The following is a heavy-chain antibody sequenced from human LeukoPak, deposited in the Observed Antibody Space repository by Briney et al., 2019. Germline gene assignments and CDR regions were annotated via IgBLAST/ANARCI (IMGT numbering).Heavy chain of an antibody. D-gene: IGHD3-22*01. CDR1: GFAFSSYW. CDR2: INWNGGST. V-gene: IGHV3-20*04. J-gene: IGHJ3*02. Sequence: GGSLRLSCAASGFAFSSYWMSWVRQAPGKGLEWVSGINWNGGSTGYADSVKGRFTISRDNAKNSLYLQMNSLRAEDTALYYCARVYYDSSGYHLDAFDIWGQGTMVTVSS. CDR3: ARVYYDSSGYHLDAFDI.